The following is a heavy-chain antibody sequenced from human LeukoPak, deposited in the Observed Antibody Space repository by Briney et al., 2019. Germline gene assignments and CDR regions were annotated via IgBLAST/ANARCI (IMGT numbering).Heavy chain of an antibody. CDR3: ASGIAVAGPAEFDY. D-gene: IGHD6-19*01. Sequence: SETLSLTCTVSGGSISSYYWSWIRQPPGKGLEWIGYIYYSGSTNYNPSLKSRVAISVDTSKDQFSLRLSSVTAADTAVYYCASGIAVAGPAEFDYWGQGTLVTVSS. V-gene: IGHV4-59*01. J-gene: IGHJ4*02. CDR2: IYYSGST. CDR1: GGSISSYY.